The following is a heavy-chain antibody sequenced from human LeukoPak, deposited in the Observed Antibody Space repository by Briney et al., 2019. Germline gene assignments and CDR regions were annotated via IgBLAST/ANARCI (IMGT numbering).Heavy chain of an antibody. Sequence: SETLSLTCTVSGGSISSSSYYWGWIRQPPGKGLEWIGSIYYSGSTYYNPSLKSRVTISVDTSKNQFSLKLSSVTAADTAVYYCGRKSLPQQLAGGGGEFDYWGQGTLVTVSS. CDR1: GGSISSSSYY. CDR3: GRKSLPQQLAGGGGEFDY. V-gene: IGHV4-39*07. J-gene: IGHJ4*02. CDR2: IYYSGST. D-gene: IGHD6-13*01.